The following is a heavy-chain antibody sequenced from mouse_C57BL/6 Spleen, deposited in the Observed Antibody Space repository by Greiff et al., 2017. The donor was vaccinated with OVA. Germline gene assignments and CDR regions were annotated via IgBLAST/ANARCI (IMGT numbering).Heavy chain of an antibody. V-gene: IGHV1-53*01. J-gene: IGHJ3*01. CDR3: ARSNGIYDGSSYPFAY. Sequence: VQLQQSGTELVKPGASVKLSCKASGYTFTSYWMHWVKQRPGQGLEWIGNINPSNGGTNYNEKFKSKATLTVDKSSSTAYMQLSSLTSEDSAVYYCARSNGIYDGSSYPFAYWGQGTLVTVSA. CDR1: GYTFTSYW. CDR2: INPSNGGT. D-gene: IGHD1-1*01.